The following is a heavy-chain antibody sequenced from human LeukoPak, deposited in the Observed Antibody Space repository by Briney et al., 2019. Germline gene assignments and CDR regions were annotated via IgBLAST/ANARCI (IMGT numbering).Heavy chain of an antibody. CDR3: AREFGSSSPAYYYYYMDV. D-gene: IGHD6-6*01. J-gene: IGHJ6*03. CDR2: IYYSGST. Sequence: SETLSLTCTVSGGSISSYYWTWIRQPPGKGLEWIGYIYYSGSTNYNPSLKSRVTISVDTSKNQFSLKLSSVTAADTAVYYCAREFGSSSPAYYYYYMDVWSKGTTVTVSS. CDR1: GGSISSYY. V-gene: IGHV4-59*12.